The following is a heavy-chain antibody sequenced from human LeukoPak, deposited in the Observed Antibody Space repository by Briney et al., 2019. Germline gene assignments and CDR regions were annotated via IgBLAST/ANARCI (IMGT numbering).Heavy chain of an antibody. Sequence: GGSLRLSCAASGFTFSSYSMNWVRQAPGKGLEWVSSISSSSSYIYYADSVKGRFTISRDNSKNTLYLQMSSLRAEDTAVYYCAKSPKTGFLFDYWGKGTLVTVSS. CDR3: AKSPKTGFLFDY. J-gene: IGHJ4*02. D-gene: IGHD1-1*01. V-gene: IGHV3-21*01. CDR2: ISSSSSYI. CDR1: GFTFSSYS.